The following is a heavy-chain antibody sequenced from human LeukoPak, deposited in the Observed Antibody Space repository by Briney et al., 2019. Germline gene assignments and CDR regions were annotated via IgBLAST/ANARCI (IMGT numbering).Heavy chain of an antibody. CDR1: GYIVSSNY. V-gene: IGHV3-66*01. CDR3: ATRGWPGNLSFGR. Sequence: PGGSLRLSCTASGYIVSSNYMTWVRQAPGEGLEWVSVVFAAGDTSYADSVRGRFTISRDNTRSTVYLQMNSLGVEDTALYYCATRGWPGNLSFGRWGRGTLVTVSS. D-gene: IGHD6-19*01. J-gene: IGHJ2*01. CDR2: VFAAGDT.